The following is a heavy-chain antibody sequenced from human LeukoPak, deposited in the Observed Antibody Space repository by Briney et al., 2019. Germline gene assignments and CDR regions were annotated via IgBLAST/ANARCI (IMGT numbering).Heavy chain of an antibody. J-gene: IGHJ3*02. D-gene: IGHD3-22*01. CDR2: IYYSGST. Sequence: PSETLSLTCAVSGGSISSSNWWSWVRQPPGKGLEWIGNIYYSGSTYYNPSLKSRVTISVDTSKNQFSLKLSSVTAADTAVYYCARDDSSASGTFDIWGQGTMVTVSS. CDR1: GGSISSSNW. V-gene: IGHV4-4*02. CDR3: ARDDSSASGTFDI.